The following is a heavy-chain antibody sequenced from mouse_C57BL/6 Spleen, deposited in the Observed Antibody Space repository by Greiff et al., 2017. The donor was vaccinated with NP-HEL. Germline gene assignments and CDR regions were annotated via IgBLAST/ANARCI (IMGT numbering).Heavy chain of an antibody. J-gene: IGHJ2*01. V-gene: IGHV5-16*01. Sequence: DVPLVESEGGLVQPGSSMKLSCTASGFTFSDYYMAWVRQVPEKGLEWVANINYDGSSTYYLDSLKSRFIISRDNAKNILYLQMSSLKSEDTATYYCARGNLYLDYWGQGTTLTVSS. CDR3: ARGNLYLDY. CDR2: INYDGSST. CDR1: GFTFSDYY. D-gene: IGHD2-3*01.